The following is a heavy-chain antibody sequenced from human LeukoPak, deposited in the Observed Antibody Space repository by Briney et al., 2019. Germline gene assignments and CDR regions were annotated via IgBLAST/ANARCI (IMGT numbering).Heavy chain of an antibody. D-gene: IGHD3-3*01. V-gene: IGHV3-30-3*01. J-gene: IGHJ4*02. Sequence: GGSLRLSCAASGIIFSGYAMHWVRQPPGGGLEWVAIISYDGSNAYYADSARGRFTISRDNAKNSLYLQMNSLRDEDTAVYYCARDVSDFWSGSTDYWGQGTLVTVSS. CDR3: ARDVSDFWSGSTDY. CDR1: GIIFSGYA. CDR2: ISYDGSNA.